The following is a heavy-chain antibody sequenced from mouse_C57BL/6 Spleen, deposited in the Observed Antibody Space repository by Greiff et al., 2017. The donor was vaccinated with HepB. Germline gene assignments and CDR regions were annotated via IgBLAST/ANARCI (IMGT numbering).Heavy chain of an antibody. D-gene: IGHD3-2*02. CDR1: GYTFTSYW. V-gene: IGHV1-55*01. CDR3: ARKGLRLREMSAMDY. Sequence: QVQLQQPGAELVKPGASVKMSCKASGYTFTSYWITWVKQRPGQGLEWIGDIYPGSGSTNYNEKFKSKATLTVDTSSSTAYMQLSSLTSEDSAVYYCARKGLRLREMSAMDYWGQGTSVTVSS. CDR2: IYPGSGST. J-gene: IGHJ4*01.